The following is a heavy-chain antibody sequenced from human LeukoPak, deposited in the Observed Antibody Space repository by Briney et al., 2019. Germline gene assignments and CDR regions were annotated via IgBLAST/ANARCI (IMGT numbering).Heavy chain of an antibody. CDR3: ARDPYCSSTSCYAENAFDI. Sequence: PSETLSLTCAVSGGSISSSNWWSWVRQPPGKGLEWIGVIYHSGSTNYNPSLKSRVTISVDKSKNQFSLKLSSVTAADTAVYYCARDPYCSSTSCYAENAFDIWGQGTMVTVSS. CDR2: IYHSGST. J-gene: IGHJ3*02. D-gene: IGHD2-2*01. V-gene: IGHV4-4*02. CDR1: GGSISSSNW.